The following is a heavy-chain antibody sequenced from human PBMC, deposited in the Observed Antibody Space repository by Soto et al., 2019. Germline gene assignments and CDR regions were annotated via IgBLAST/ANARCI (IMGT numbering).Heavy chain of an antibody. Sequence: SLRLSCAASGFTFSSYGMHWVRQAPGKGLEWVAVIWYDGSNKYYADSVKGRFTISRDNSKNTLYLQMNSLRAEDTAVYYCARDLLEWLSYPGVFDPWGQGTLVTVSS. CDR1: GFTFSSYG. V-gene: IGHV3-33*01. D-gene: IGHD3-3*01. CDR3: ARDLLEWLSYPGVFDP. CDR2: IWYDGSNK. J-gene: IGHJ5*02.